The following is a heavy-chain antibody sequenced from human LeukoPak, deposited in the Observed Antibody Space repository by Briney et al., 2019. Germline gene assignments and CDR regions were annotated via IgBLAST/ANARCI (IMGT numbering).Heavy chain of an antibody. D-gene: IGHD6-13*01. CDR3: ARAYSSSWYVDY. Sequence: GGSLRLSCAASGFTFSSYAMHWVRQAPGKGLEWVAIISYDGTKEYYADSVKGRFTISRDNSKNTLYLQMNSLRVEDTAVYYCARAYSSSWYVDYWGQGTLVTVSS. V-gene: IGHV3-30-3*01. CDR1: GFTFSSYA. CDR2: ISYDGTKE. J-gene: IGHJ4*02.